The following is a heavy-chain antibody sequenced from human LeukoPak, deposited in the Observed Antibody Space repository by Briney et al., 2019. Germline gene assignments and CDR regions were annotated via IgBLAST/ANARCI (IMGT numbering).Heavy chain of an antibody. V-gene: IGHV4-61*08. Sequence: KASETLSLTCTVSGGSVSSGGYYWSWIRQPPGKGLEWIGEINHSENTNYNPSLKSRVTISVDTSKNQFSLKLSSVTAADTAVYYCVCYGDYNGFDYWGQGTLVTVSS. CDR2: INHSENT. D-gene: IGHD4-17*01. CDR1: GGSVSSGGYY. CDR3: VCYGDYNGFDY. J-gene: IGHJ4*02.